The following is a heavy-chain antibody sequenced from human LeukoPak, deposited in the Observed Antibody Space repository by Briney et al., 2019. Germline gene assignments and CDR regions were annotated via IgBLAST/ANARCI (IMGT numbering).Heavy chain of an antibody. D-gene: IGHD4-23*01. J-gene: IGHJ3*02. V-gene: IGHV4-39*01. CDR2: IYYSGST. CDR3: ARQTSLTYFYGGLGAFDI. Sequence: SETLSLTCTVSGGSISSSSYYWGWIRQPPGKGLEWIGSIYYSGSTYYNPSLKSRVTISVDTSKNQFSLKLSSVTAADTAVYYCARQTSLTYFYGGLGAFDIWGQGTMVTVSS. CDR1: GGSISSSSYY.